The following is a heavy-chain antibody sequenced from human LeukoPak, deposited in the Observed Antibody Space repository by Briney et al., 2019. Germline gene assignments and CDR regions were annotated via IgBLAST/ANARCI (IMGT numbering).Heavy chain of an antibody. CDR2: IYHSGST. V-gene: IGHV4-30-2*01. Sequence: SETLSLTCAASGGSISSGGYSWSWIRQPPGKGLEWIGYIYHSGSTYYNPSLKSRVTISVDRSKNQFSLKLSSVTAADTAVYYCARHVVSDSSGYDTEADAFDIWGQGTMVTVSS. CDR1: GGSISSGGYS. CDR3: ARHVVSDSSGYDTEADAFDI. J-gene: IGHJ3*02. D-gene: IGHD3-22*01.